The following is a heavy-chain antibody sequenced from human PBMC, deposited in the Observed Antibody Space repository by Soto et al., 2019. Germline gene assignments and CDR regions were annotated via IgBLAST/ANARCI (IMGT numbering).Heavy chain of an antibody. CDR2: ISGSGGST. D-gene: IGHD6-13*01. Sequence: EVQLLESGGGLVQPGGSLRLSCAASGFTFSSYAMSWVRQAPGKGLEWVSAISGSGGSTYYADSVKGRFTISRDNSKNTLYLQMNSLRAEDTAVYYCAKDLEYSSSRYYYYMDVWGKGTTVTVSS. J-gene: IGHJ6*03. V-gene: IGHV3-23*01. CDR1: GFTFSSYA. CDR3: AKDLEYSSSRYYYYMDV.